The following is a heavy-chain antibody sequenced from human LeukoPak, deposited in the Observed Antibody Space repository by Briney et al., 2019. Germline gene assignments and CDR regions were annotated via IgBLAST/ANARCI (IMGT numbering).Heavy chain of an antibody. CDR1: GFTFSSYG. V-gene: IGHV3-33*01. CDR3: ATSSVWGGAFNI. J-gene: IGHJ3*02. Sequence: PGGSLRLSCAASGFTFSSYGMHWVRQAPGKGLEWVAVIWYDGSNKYYADSVKGRFTISRDNSKNTLYLQMNSLRAEDTAVYYCATSSVWGGAFNIWGQGTMVTVSS. CDR2: IWYDGSNK. D-gene: IGHD3-16*01.